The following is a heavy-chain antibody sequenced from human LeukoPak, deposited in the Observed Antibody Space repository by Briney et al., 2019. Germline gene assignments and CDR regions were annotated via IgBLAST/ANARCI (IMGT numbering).Heavy chain of an antibody. J-gene: IGHJ5*02. D-gene: IGHD3-3*01. Sequence: GGSLKLSCAASGFTFSSYAMSWVRQAPGKGLEWVSAISGSGGSTYYADSVKGRFTISRDNSKNTLYLQMNSLRAEDTAVYYCAGYYDFWSGYYIAWGQGTLVTVSS. V-gene: IGHV3-23*01. CDR1: GFTFSSYA. CDR2: ISGSGGST. CDR3: AGYYDFWSGYYIA.